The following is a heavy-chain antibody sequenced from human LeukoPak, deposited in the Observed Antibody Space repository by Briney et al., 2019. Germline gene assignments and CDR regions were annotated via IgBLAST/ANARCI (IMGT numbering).Heavy chain of an antibody. V-gene: IGHV3-7*01. CDR3: ARDRGYDFWSGYLHESWFDP. Sequence: GGSLRLSCAASGFTFSSYWMSWVRQAPGKGLEWVANIKQDGSEKYYVDSVKGRFTISRDNAKNSLYLQMNSLRAEDTAVYYCARDRGYDFWSGYLHESWFDPWGQGTLDTVSS. D-gene: IGHD3-3*01. J-gene: IGHJ5*02. CDR1: GFTFSSYW. CDR2: IKQDGSEK.